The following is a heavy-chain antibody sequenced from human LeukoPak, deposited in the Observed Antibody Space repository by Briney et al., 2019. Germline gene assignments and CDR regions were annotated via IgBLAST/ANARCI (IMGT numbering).Heavy chain of an antibody. J-gene: IGHJ4*02. CDR3: ARRPHYYGSGHR. V-gene: IGHV3-48*04. Sequence: GGSLRLSCAASGFTFSSYSMNWVRQAPGKGLEWVSYISSSSSTIYYADSAKGRFTISRDNAKNSLYLQMNSLRAEDTAVYYCARRPHYYGSGHRWGQGTLVTVSS. CDR2: ISSSSSTI. D-gene: IGHD3-10*01. CDR1: GFTFSSYS.